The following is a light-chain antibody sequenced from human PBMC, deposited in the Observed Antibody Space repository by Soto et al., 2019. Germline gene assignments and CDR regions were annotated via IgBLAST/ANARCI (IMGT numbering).Light chain of an antibody. Sequence: QSALTQPASVSGSPGQSITISCTGSTSDVGGYDYVSWYQQHPGKAPKLLIHDVNTRPSGVSDRFSGSKSGNTASLTISGLQAEDDADYYCSSFTTSTTVVFGGGTKLTVL. CDR1: TSDVGGYDY. J-gene: IGLJ2*01. V-gene: IGLV2-14*01. CDR2: DVN. CDR3: SSFTTSTTVV.